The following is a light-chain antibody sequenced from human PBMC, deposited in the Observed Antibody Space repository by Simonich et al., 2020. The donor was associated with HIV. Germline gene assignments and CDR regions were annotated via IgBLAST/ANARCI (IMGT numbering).Light chain of an antibody. CDR3: YSTDSSGNHRV. CDR1: ALPEKF. Sequence: SYELTQPPSVSVSPGQTARLTCSGDALPEKFAYWYHQKAGKAPGLVIYEDSKRPSGFPERFSGSSSGTMATLTISGAQVEDEGDYYCYSTDSSGNHRVFGGGTKLTVL. V-gene: IGLV3-10*01. CDR2: EDS. J-gene: IGLJ3*02.